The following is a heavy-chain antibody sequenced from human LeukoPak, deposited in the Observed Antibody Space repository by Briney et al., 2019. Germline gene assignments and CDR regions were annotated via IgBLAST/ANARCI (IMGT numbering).Heavy chain of an antibody. CDR2: IYNDGST. D-gene: IGHD6-13*01. J-gene: IGHJ4*02. Sequence: GGSLRLSCAASGFTVSSNYMSWVRQAPGMGLEWVSVIYNDGSTFYADSVRGRFTVSRDNSKNTLYLQMNSLRAEDTAVYYCARGYSSPDYWGQGTLVTVSS. CDR1: GFTVSSNY. V-gene: IGHV3-66*01. CDR3: ARGYSSPDY.